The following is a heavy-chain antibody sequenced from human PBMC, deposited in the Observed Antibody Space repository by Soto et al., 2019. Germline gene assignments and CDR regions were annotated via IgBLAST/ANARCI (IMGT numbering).Heavy chain of an antibody. CDR2: TYYRSNWYN. CDR1: VDSVSSNSAA. V-gene: IGHV6-1*01. J-gene: IGHJ4*02. CDR3: ARERRTTNYYDSRGYYYYFDY. Sequence: SQTRSLTCAISVDSVSSNSAAWDWIRQSPSRGLEWLGRTYYRSNWYNDYAVSVKSRITMTQDTSKNQFSLQLNSVTPEDTAVYYCARERRTTNYYDSRGYYYYFDYCGQGTLVTVSS. D-gene: IGHD3-22*01.